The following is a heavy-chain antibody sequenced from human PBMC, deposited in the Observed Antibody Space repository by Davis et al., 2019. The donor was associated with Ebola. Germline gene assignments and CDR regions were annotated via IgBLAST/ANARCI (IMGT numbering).Heavy chain of an antibody. CDR2: IWYDGSNK. CDR3: ARGPSTGNSFSY. Sequence: GESLKISCAASGFTFSSYAMSWVRQAPGKGLEWVAVIWYDGSNKYYADSVKGRFTISRDNSKNTLYLQMNSLRAEDTAVYYCARGPSTGNSFSYWGQGTLVTVSS. J-gene: IGHJ4*02. V-gene: IGHV3-33*08. D-gene: IGHD6-13*01. CDR1: GFTFSSYA.